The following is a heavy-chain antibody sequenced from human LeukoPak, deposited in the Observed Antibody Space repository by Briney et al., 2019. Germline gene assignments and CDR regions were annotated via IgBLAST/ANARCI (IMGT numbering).Heavy chain of an antibody. CDR1: GFTFSSYA. D-gene: IGHD6-19*01. V-gene: IGHV3-30-3*01. Sequence: GGSLRLSCAASGFTFSSYAMHWVRQAPGKGLEWVAVISYDGSDKYYADSVKGRFTISRDNSKNTLYLQMNSLRAEDTAVYYCAREMDSSGQLDYWGQGTLVTVYS. J-gene: IGHJ4*02. CDR3: AREMDSSGQLDY. CDR2: ISYDGSDK.